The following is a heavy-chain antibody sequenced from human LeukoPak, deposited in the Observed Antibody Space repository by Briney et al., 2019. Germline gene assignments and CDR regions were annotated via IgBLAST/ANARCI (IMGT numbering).Heavy chain of an antibody. J-gene: IGHJ6*03. V-gene: IGHV3-48*04. Sequence: GGSLRLSCVASGFTFSGHWMNWVRQAPGKGLEWVSYISSSGSTIYYADSVKGRFTISRDNAKNSLYLQMNSLRAEDTAVYYCAREYSSSFYYYYYYMDVWGKGTTVTVSS. CDR3: AREYSSSFYYYYYYMDV. CDR2: ISSSGSTI. D-gene: IGHD6-6*01. CDR1: GFTFSGHW.